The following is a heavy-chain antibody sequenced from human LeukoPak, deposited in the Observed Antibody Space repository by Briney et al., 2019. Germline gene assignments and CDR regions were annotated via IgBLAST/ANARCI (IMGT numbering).Heavy chain of an antibody. D-gene: IGHD2-15*01. V-gene: IGHV1-18*01. CDR3: ARVKVVAYAFDI. J-gene: IGHJ3*02. Sequence: ASVKVSCKASVYTFTSYGISWVRQAPGQGLEWMGWISAYNGNTNYAQKLQGRVTMTTDTSTSTAYMELRSLRSDDTAVYYCARVKVVAYAFDIWGQGTMVTVSS. CDR1: VYTFTSYG. CDR2: ISAYNGNT.